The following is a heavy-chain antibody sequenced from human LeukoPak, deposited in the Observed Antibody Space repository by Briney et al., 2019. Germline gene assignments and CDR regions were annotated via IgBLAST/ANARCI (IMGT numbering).Heavy chain of an antibody. V-gene: IGHV3-30*02. Sequence: PGGSLRLSCAASGFTFSSYGMHWVRQAPGKGLEWVAFIRYDGSNKYYADSVKGRFTISRDNSKNTLYLQMNSLRAEDMALYYCARDARQQLVERFDYWGQGTLVTVSS. D-gene: IGHD6-13*01. CDR3: ARDARQQLVERFDY. CDR1: GFTFSSYG. J-gene: IGHJ4*02. CDR2: IRYDGSNK.